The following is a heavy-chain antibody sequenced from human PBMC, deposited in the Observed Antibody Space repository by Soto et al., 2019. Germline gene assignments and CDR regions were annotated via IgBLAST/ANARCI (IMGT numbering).Heavy chain of an antibody. CDR2: ISANNINT. J-gene: IGHJ3*02. CDR3: ARDDVAAFDI. Sequence: QVQLVQSGAEVKKPGASVKVSCKASGYTFSTYGFSWVRQAPGQGLEWLGWISANNINTHSAQKFQGRVTMTTDTSTSTAYMELSSLRSDDTAVYYCARDDVAAFDIWGQGTMVTVSS. V-gene: IGHV1-18*01. D-gene: IGHD5-12*01. CDR1: GYTFSTYG.